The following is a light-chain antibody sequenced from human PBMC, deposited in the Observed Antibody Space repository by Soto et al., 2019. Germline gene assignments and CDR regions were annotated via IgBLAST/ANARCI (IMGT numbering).Light chain of an antibody. V-gene: IGKV1-5*03. CDR3: QQSYSTPIT. Sequence: DIQMTQSPPTLSASVGDRVTISCRASQSITGWLAWFQQKPGKAPKLLISKASKLESGVPSRFSGSGSGTDFTLTISGLQPDDFATYYCQQSYSTPITFGQGTRLEIK. CDR2: KAS. J-gene: IGKJ5*01. CDR1: QSITGW.